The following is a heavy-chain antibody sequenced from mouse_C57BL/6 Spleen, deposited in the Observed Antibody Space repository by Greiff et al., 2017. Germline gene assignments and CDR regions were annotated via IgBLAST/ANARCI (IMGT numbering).Heavy chain of an antibody. J-gene: IGHJ4*01. D-gene: IGHD2-1*01. CDR3: ARKEGNYGEIDY. CDR2: IDPSDSET. Sequence: QVQLQQPGAELVRPGSSVKLSCKASGYTFPSYWMHWVKQRPIQGLEWIGNIDPSDSETHYNQKFKDKATLTVDKSSSTAYLQLSSLTSEDAAVYYCARKEGNYGEIDYWGQGTSVTVSS. V-gene: IGHV1-52*01. CDR1: GYTFPSYW.